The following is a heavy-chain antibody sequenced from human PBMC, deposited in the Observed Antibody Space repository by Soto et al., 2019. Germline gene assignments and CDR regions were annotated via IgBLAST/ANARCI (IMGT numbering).Heavy chain of an antibody. CDR3: AKDVSSRRWFVP. Sequence: PSETLSLTCAVSGASIRSYHWSWIRQPAGKGLEWIARMQHTGHTNYNPSLKSRVTMSVDTSKNQISLNMTSVTAADTAVYFCAKDVSSRRWFVPSGQGILVTVSS. D-gene: IGHD3-16*01. V-gene: IGHV4-4*07. J-gene: IGHJ5*02. CDR1: GASIRSYH. CDR2: MQHTGHT.